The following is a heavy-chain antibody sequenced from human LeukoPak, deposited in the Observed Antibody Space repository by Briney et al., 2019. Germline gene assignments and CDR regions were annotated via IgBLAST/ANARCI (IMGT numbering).Heavy chain of an antibody. CDR3: ARDRGIVLLRLYYMDV. D-gene: IGHD2-8*02. CDR2: MNPHTGGS. Sequence: ASVKVSCKASGYIFTDYFMHWVRHAPGQGFEWLGWMNPHTGGSNYARKFQGRVTMTRDTSISTAYMELSRLRSDDTAVYYCARDRGIVLLRLYYMDVWGKGTTVTVSS. CDR1: GYIFTDYF. V-gene: IGHV1-2*02. J-gene: IGHJ6*03.